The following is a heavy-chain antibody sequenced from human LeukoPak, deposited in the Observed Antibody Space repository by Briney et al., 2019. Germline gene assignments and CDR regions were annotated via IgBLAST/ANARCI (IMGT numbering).Heavy chain of an antibody. V-gene: IGHV1-69*06. CDR3: VREGPRITMVRGVINWFDP. CDR2: IIPIFGTA. J-gene: IGHJ5*02. CDR1: GGTVSSYA. Sequence: GASVKPSCKASGGTVSSYAISWVRQSPGQRLEWRRRIIPIFGTANYAQKFQGRVTITADKSTSTAYMELSSLRSEATAVYYCVREGPRITMVRGVINWFDPWGQGTLVTVSS. D-gene: IGHD3-10*01.